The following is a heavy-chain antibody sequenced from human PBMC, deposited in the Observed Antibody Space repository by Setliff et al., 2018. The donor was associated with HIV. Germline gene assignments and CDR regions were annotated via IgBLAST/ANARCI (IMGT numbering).Heavy chain of an antibody. CDR1: GFTFSSYA. CDR3: ARDQLAMVRRNGMDV. CDR2: ISSDGSNE. Sequence: AGGSLRLSCAAAGFTFSSYAMQWVRQAPGKGLEWVAVISSDGSNEYYADSVKGRFTISRDNSKNTLYVQMNSLRAEDTAVYYCARDQLAMVRRNGMDVWGQGTTVTVS. V-gene: IGHV3-30*04. D-gene: IGHD3-10*01. J-gene: IGHJ6*02.